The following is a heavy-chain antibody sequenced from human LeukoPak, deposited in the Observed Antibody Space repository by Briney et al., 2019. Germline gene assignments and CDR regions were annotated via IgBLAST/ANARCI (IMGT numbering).Heavy chain of an antibody. V-gene: IGHV3-11*01. CDR2: ISSSGSTI. CDR3: ARDLSGIAVAGPDY. J-gene: IGHJ4*02. Sequence: GSLRLSCAASGFTFSDYYMSWIRQAPGKGLEWVSYISSSGSTIYYADSVKGRFTISRDNSKNSVYLQMNSLRAEDTAVYYCARDLSGIAVAGPDYWGQGTLVTVSS. CDR1: GFTFSDYY. D-gene: IGHD6-19*01.